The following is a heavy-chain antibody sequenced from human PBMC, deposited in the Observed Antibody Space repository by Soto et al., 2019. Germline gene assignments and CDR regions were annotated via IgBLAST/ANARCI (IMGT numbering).Heavy chain of an antibody. CDR1: GFRFGGYG. D-gene: IGHD1-26*01. Sequence: AGCLRLSCAASGFRFGGYGMHWVRQAPGKGLEWVAVIRYDGSNEYYADSAKGRFTISRDNSKNTLYLQMNSLRAEDTAVYYCARDGVGVTTYFGYFDYWGQGTLVTVSS. V-gene: IGHV3-33*01. J-gene: IGHJ4*02. CDR3: ARDGVGVTTYFGYFDY. CDR2: IRYDGSNE.